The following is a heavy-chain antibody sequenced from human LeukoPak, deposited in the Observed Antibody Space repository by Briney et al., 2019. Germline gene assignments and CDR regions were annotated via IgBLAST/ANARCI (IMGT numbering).Heavy chain of an antibody. V-gene: IGHV1-2*02. Sequence: GASVKVSCKASGYTFTSYGISWVRQAPGHGLEWMGWINPNSGVTKYAQKFQGRITMTGDTSLSTASMDLSRLRSDDTAVYYCATDLGTWWESRREVIGAFDIWGQGTMVTVSS. J-gene: IGHJ3*02. CDR1: GYTFTSYG. CDR2: INPNSGVT. CDR3: ATDLGTWWESRREVIGAFDI. D-gene: IGHD1-26*01.